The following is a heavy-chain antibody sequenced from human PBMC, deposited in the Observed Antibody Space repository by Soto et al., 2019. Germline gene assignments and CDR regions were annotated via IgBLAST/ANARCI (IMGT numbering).Heavy chain of an antibody. Sequence: QVQLEQSAPEVKKPGASVKVSCKASGYTFTTYGISWVRQAPGQGLEWLGWINTHNGNTNYAQNLQGRVSMTADTCTNTAYMELRSLRSDDTAIYYCTREGSAPYYYYGMDAWGQGTTVTVSS. CDR2: INTHNGNT. CDR1: GYTFTTYG. CDR3: TREGSAPYYYYGMDA. V-gene: IGHV1-18*01. J-gene: IGHJ6*02. D-gene: IGHD3-10*01.